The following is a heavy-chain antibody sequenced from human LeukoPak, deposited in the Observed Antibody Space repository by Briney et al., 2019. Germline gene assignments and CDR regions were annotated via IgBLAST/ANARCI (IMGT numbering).Heavy chain of an antibody. D-gene: IGHD3-10*01. V-gene: IGHV4-38-2*01. Sequence: SETLSLTCAVSGHSIGTGYYWGWIRQPPGKGLEWIGSMSHNRGTYYNPSLKSRVTISMDTSKNQISLRLTPVTAADTAVYYCASYYASGVSAYNYYGMDAWGKGTTVTVSS. CDR1: GHSIGTGYY. CDR2: MSHNRGT. J-gene: IGHJ6*04. CDR3: ASYYASGVSAYNYYGMDA.